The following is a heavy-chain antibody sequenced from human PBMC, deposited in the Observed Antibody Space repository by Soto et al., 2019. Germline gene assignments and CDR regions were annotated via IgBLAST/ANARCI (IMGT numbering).Heavy chain of an antibody. V-gene: IGHV3-23*01. Sequence: GGSLRLSCAASGFTFSRYAMSWVRQAPGKGLEWVSTFSGPGGGTYYADSVKGRFTISRDNANNSLFLQMNSLRAEDTAIYYCARDLALAGNYWGQGALVTVSS. CDR1: GFTFSRYA. CDR2: FSGPGGGT. D-gene: IGHD6-19*01. J-gene: IGHJ4*02. CDR3: ARDLALAGNY.